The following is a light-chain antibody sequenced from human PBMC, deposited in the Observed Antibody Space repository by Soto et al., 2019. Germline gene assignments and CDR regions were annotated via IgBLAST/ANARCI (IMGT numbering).Light chain of an antibody. V-gene: IGKV3-20*01. CDR2: SSS. CDR1: QRISTN. CDR3: QQYGSSPIT. J-gene: IGKJ5*01. Sequence: DIEMTQSPPILSVSPGEGATLSCRASQRISTNLAWYQHIPGQAPRLLIVSSSRRPTGIPDRFSGSGSGTDFSLTISRLEPENFAVYYCQQYGSSPITFGQGTRLEIK.